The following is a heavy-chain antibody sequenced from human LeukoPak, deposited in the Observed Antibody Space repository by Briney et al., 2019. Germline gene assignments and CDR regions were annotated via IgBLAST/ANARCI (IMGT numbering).Heavy chain of an antibody. CDR1: GFTFDDYA. Sequence: GGSLRLSCAASGFTFDDYAMHWVRQAPGKGLNGVSGISGNSGSIGYADSVKGRFTISRDNAKNSLYLQMNSLRAEDTALYYCAKALRYCSGGSCYGGGAFDIWGQGTMVTVSS. J-gene: IGHJ3*02. V-gene: IGHV3-9*01. CDR3: AKALRYCSGGSCYGGGAFDI. D-gene: IGHD2-15*01. CDR2: ISGNSGSI.